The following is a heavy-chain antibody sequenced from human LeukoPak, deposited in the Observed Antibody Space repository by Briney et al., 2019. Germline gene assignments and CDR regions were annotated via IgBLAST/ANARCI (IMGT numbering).Heavy chain of an antibody. V-gene: IGHV3-66*01. CDR2: IYSGGST. D-gene: IGHD3-10*01. CDR1: GFTVSSNY. CDR3: ARALWFGESRLYYFDY. Sequence: PGGSLRLSCAASGFTVSSNYMSWVRQAPGKGLEWVSAIYSGGSTYYADSVKGRFTISRDNSKNTLYLQMNSLRAEDTAVYYCARALWFGESRLYYFDYWGQGTLVTVSS. J-gene: IGHJ4*02.